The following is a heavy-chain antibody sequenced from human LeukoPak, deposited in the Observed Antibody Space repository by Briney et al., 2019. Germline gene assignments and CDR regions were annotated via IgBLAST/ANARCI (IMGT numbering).Heavy chain of an antibody. V-gene: IGHV3-21*01. Sequence: GGSLRLSCAASGFTFSSYSMNWVRQAPGKGLQWVSSISSSSSYIYYADSVNGRFTISRDNAKNSLYLQMNSLRAEDTAVYYCARSTAGIVGATGYWGQGTLVTVSS. CDR2: ISSSSSYI. CDR1: GFTFSSYS. J-gene: IGHJ4*02. CDR3: ARSTAGIVGATGY. D-gene: IGHD1-26*01.